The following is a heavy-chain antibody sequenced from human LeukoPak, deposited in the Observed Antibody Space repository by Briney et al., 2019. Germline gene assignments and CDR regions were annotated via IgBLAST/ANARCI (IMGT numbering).Heavy chain of an antibody. CDR2: INPNSGGT. J-gene: IGHJ6*03. V-gene: IGHV1-2*02. CDR3: ARDRNTAMGPYYYYYMDV. CDR1: GYTFTGYY. Sequence: ASVKVSCKASGYTFTGYYMHWVRQAPGQGLEWMGWINPNSGGTNYAQKFQGRVTMTRDTSISTAYMELSRLRSDDTAVHYCARDRNTAMGPYYYYYMDVWGKGTTVTISS. D-gene: IGHD5-18*01.